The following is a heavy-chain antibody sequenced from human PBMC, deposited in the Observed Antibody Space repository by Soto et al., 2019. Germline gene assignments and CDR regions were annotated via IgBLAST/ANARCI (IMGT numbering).Heavy chain of an antibody. Sequence: SETLSLTCTVSGGSISSGGYYWSWIRQHPGKGLEWIGYIYYSGSTYYNPSLKSRVTISVDTSKNQFSLKLSSVTAADTAVYYCARAPGQQRGLYYFDYWGQGTLVTVAS. J-gene: IGHJ4*02. V-gene: IGHV4-31*03. CDR2: IYYSGST. D-gene: IGHD6-13*01. CDR1: GGSISSGGYY. CDR3: ARAPGQQRGLYYFDY.